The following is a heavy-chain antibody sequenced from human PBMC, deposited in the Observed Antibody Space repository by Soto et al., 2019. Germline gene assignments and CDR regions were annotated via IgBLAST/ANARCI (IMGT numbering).Heavy chain of an antibody. CDR3: ARVPGL. J-gene: IGHJ2*01. CDR2: IYHSGNT. V-gene: IGHV4-30-2*01. Sequence: QLQLQESGSGLVKPSQTLSLTCAVSGGSISSGGYSWSWSRQPPGKGLEWIGYIYHSGNTYYNPSLKSPVTISVDRSKNQFSLGLRSVTAATTAVYCGARVPGLWGRGALVSVSS. CDR1: GGSISSGGYS.